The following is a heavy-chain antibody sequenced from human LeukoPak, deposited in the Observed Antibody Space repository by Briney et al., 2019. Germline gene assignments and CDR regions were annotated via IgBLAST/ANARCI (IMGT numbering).Heavy chain of an antibody. J-gene: IGHJ4*02. CDR2: LRYYRRNT. Sequence: GGXLRLSCAASGFTFSSYGMNWVRQAPGKGLEGVEFLRYYRRNTYYADSVNGRFTISRDNSNNTLYLQMNSLRVEDTAVYYCAKRSADSSGYSFDYWGQEILVTLSS. V-gene: IGHV3-30*02. CDR1: GFTFSSYG. D-gene: IGHD3-22*01. CDR3: AKRSADSSGYSFDY.